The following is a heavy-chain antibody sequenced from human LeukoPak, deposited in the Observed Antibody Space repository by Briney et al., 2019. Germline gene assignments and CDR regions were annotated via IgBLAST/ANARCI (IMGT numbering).Heavy chain of an antibody. CDR2: MSPNSGNT. Sequence: ASVKVSCKVSGYTLTELSMHWVRQATGQGLEWMGWMSPNSGNTGYAQKFQGRVTMARNTSISTAYMELSSLRSEDTAVSYCARGSLTYYYDSSGYTYYFDYWGQGTLVTVSS. D-gene: IGHD3-22*01. J-gene: IGHJ4*02. CDR3: ARGSLTYYYDSSGYTYYFDY. CDR1: GYTLTELS. V-gene: IGHV1-8*01.